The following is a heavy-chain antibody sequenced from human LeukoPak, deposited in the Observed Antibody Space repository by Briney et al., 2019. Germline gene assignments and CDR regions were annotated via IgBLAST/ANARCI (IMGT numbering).Heavy chain of an antibody. Sequence: ASVKVSCKVPGYTLTELSMHWVRQAPGKGLEWMGGFDPEDGETIYAQKFQGRVTMTEDTSTDTAYMELSSLRSEDTAVYYCATYNWNTFDYYYMDVWGKGTTVTVSS. V-gene: IGHV1-24*01. CDR1: GYTLTELS. CDR2: FDPEDGET. CDR3: ATYNWNTFDYYYMDV. J-gene: IGHJ6*03. D-gene: IGHD1-1*01.